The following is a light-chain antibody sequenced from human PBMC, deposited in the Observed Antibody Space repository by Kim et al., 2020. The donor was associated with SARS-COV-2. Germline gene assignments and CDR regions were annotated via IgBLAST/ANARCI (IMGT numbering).Light chain of an antibody. Sequence: SYELTQPPSVSVSPGQTASITCSGDKLGDKYACWYQQKPGQSPVLVIYQDSKRPSGIPERFSGSSSGNTATLTISGTQAMEEADYYCQAWDSSTAVFGGG. CDR1: KLGDKY. J-gene: IGLJ2*01. V-gene: IGLV3-1*01. CDR3: QAWDSSTAV. CDR2: QDS.